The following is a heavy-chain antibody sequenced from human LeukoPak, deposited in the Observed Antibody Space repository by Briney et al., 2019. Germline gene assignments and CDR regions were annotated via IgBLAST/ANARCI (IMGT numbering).Heavy chain of an antibody. J-gene: IGHJ6*03. CDR3: ARVGPWVNPDYYYYYMDV. CDR2: ISYDGSNK. Sequence: GGSLRLSCAASGFTFRSYAMHWVRQAPGKGLEWVAVISYDGSNKYYADSVKGRFTISRDNAKNSLYLQMNSLRAEDTAVYYCARVGPWVNPDYYYYYMDVWGKGTTVTVSS. CDR1: GFTFRSYA. D-gene: IGHD1-14*01. V-gene: IGHV3-30*04.